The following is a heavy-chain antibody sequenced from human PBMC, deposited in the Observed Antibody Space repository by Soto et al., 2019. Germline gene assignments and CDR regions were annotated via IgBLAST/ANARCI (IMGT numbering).Heavy chain of an antibody. Sequence: PGGSLRLCCTASGFTFRSSGMHWVRQAPGKGLEWLAFLAYDGSQKFYADSVKGRFSISRDNTENTLYLHMSSLTAEDTAIYYCAIVRVTDSPLDHWGPGTLVTVSS. J-gene: IGHJ4*02. V-gene: IGHV3-30*02. CDR2: LAYDGSQK. D-gene: IGHD2-21*02. CDR1: GFTFRSSG. CDR3: AIVRVTDSPLDH.